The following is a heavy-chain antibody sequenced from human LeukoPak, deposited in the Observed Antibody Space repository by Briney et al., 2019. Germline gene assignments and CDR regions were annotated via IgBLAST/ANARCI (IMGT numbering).Heavy chain of an antibody. CDR1: GGTFSSYA. CDR3: ARAGDSYGRNWFDP. CDR2: IIPIFGTA. J-gene: IGHJ5*02. V-gene: IGHV1-69*05. Sequence: SVKVSCRASGGTFSSYAISWVRQAPGQGLEWMGGIIPIFGTANYAQKFQGRVTITTDESTSTAYMELSSLRSEDTAVYYCARAGDSYGRNWFDPWGQGTLVTVSS. D-gene: IGHD5-18*01.